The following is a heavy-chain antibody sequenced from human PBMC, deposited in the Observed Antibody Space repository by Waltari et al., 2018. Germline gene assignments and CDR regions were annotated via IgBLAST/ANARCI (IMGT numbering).Heavy chain of an antibody. CDR3: AREVELRPFDY. D-gene: IGHD1-7*01. Sequence: EVQLVESGGGLVKPGGSLRLSCAASGFTFSSYNMNWVRQAPGKGLEWVSSISSSSSYTYYADSVKGRFTISRDNAKNSLYLQMNSLRAEDTAVYYCAREVELRPFDYWGQGTLVTVSS. J-gene: IGHJ4*02. CDR1: GFTFSSYN. V-gene: IGHV3-21*01. CDR2: ISSSSSYT.